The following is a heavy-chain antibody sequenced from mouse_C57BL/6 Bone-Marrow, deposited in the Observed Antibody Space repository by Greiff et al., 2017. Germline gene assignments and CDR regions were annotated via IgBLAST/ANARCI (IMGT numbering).Heavy chain of an antibody. Sequence: ESGAELVRPGASVQMSCKASGYTFPSYNMHWVQPPPRQGLESIGAIYPANGDTSYNQKFKGKAPLTVEKASSTADMQLSSLTSEESAVYVCARTLTYYGSSRGDLAYWGQGTLGTVAA. CDR2: IYPANGDT. D-gene: IGHD1-1*01. J-gene: IGHJ3*01. V-gene: IGHV1-12*01. CDR1: GYTFPSYN. CDR3: ARTLTYYGSSRGDLAY.